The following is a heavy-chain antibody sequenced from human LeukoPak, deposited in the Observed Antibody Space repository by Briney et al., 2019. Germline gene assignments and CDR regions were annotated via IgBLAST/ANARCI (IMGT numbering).Heavy chain of an antibody. CDR2: IYYSGST. CDR3: ARSGSYYGEVFDY. V-gene: IGHV4-59*01. Sequence: PSETLSLTCTVSGGSISSYYWSWIRQPPGKGLEWIGYIYYSGSTNYNPSLKSRVTISVDTSKNQFSLKLSSVTAADTAVYYCARSGSYYGEVFDYWGQGTLVTVSS. CDR1: GGSISSYY. D-gene: IGHD3-10*01. J-gene: IGHJ4*02.